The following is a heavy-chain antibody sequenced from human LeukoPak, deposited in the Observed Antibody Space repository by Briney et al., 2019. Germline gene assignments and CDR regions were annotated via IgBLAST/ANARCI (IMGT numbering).Heavy chain of an antibody. Sequence: PGGSLRLSCAASGSTFGDYYMTWIRQAPGKGLQWVSYISSGGSTIYYADSVKGRFTISRDNAKNSLYLQMNSLRAEDTAMYYCARAPYLSSIDYWGQGTLVTVSS. CDR1: GSTFGDYY. D-gene: IGHD2-2*02. V-gene: IGHV3-11*01. J-gene: IGHJ4*02. CDR2: ISSGGSTI. CDR3: ARAPYLSSIDY.